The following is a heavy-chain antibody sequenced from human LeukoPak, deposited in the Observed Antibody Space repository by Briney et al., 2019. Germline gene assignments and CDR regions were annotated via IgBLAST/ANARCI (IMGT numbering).Heavy chain of an antibody. J-gene: IGHJ4*02. V-gene: IGHV3-20*04. Sequence: GGSLRLSCAASGFNFDDYGMTWVRHIPGKGLEWVAGVNSNGRSAGYAASVRGRFTISRDNAKNSLYLEMGSLRLEDTAFYYCTRGYSTRHFPFDSWGQGTLVTVSS. D-gene: IGHD6-13*01. CDR3: TRGYSTRHFPFDS. CDR1: GFNFDDYG. CDR2: VNSNGRSA.